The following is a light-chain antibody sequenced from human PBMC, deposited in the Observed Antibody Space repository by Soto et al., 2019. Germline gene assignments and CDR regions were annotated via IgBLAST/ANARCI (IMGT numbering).Light chain of an antibody. V-gene: IGKV1-9*01. J-gene: IGKJ3*01. CDR1: QGISSY. Sequence: DIQLTQSPSFLSASVGDRVTITCRASQGISSYLAWYQQKPGKAPKLLIYAASTLQSGVPSRFSGSGSGTEFTLTISSLQPEDFATYYCQQLILGFTFGPGTKVDIK. CDR2: AAS. CDR3: QQLILGFT.